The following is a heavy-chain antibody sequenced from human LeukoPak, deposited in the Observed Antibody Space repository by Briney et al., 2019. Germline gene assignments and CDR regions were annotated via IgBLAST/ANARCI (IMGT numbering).Heavy chain of an antibody. CDR3: ARYSSGWYQYNWFDP. CDR2: ISAYNGNT. Sequence: ASVKVSCKASGYTFTSYGISWVRQAPGQGLEWMGWISAYNGNTNYAQKLQGRVTMTTDTSTSTAYMELRSLRSDDTAVYYCARYSSGWYQYNWFDPWGQGTLVTVSS. CDR1: GYTFTSYG. V-gene: IGHV1-18*01. J-gene: IGHJ5*02. D-gene: IGHD6-19*01.